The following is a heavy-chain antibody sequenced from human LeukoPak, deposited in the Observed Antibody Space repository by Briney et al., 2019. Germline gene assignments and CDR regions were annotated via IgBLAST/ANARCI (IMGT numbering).Heavy chain of an antibody. V-gene: IGHV1-8*02. CDR2: MNPNSGNT. J-gene: IGHJ3*02. CDR3: ARGLVRRLNRAFDI. Sequence: ASVKVSCKASGYTFTNYGISWVRQATGQGLEWMGWMNPNSGNTGYAQKFQGRVTMTRNTSISTAYMELSSLRSEDTAVYYCARGLVRRLNRAFDIWGQGTMVTVSS. D-gene: IGHD3-10*01. CDR1: GYTFTNYG.